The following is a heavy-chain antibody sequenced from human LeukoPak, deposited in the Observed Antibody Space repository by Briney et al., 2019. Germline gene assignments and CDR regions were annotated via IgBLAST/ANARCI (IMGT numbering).Heavy chain of an antibody. D-gene: IGHD5-24*01. CDR3: AEEMVTVITRSFDF. CDR2: IYYSGTT. Sequence: SETLSLTCTVSGGSISRSSYYWGWVRQPLGKGLGWLASIYYSGTTYYNPSLKSRVTISVDTSKNQFSLKLSSVTAADTAVYYCAEEMVTVITRSFDFWGQGTLVTVSS. V-gene: IGHV4-39*01. CDR1: GGSISRSSYY. J-gene: IGHJ4*02.